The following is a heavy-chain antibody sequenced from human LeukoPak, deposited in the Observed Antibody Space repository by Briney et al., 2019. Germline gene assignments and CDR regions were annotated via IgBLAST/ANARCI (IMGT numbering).Heavy chain of an antibody. CDR2: IYHSGST. J-gene: IGHJ4*02. CDR3: ARATYSGEGVDY. D-gene: IGHD7-27*01. CDR1: GGSISSNNW. Sequence: SGTLTLTCAVSGGSISSNNWRSRLRHPPGEGVEWICEIYHSGSTNYNPSLKSRVTISIDKSKNQFSLKLNSVTAADTAVYYCARATYSGEGVDYWGQGTLVTVSS. V-gene: IGHV4-4*02.